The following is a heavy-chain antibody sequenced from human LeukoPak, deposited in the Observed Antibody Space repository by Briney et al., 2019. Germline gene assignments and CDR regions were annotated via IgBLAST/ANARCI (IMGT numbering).Heavy chain of an antibody. CDR3: ASSTIFGVVANWFDP. J-gene: IGHJ5*02. D-gene: IGHD3-3*01. CDR1: GGSFSGYY. V-gene: IGHV4-34*01. Sequence: PSETLSLTCAVYGGSFSGYYWSWIRQPPGKGLEWIGEINHSGSTNYTPSLKSRVTISVDTSKNQFSLKLSSATAADTAVYYCASSTIFGVVANWFDPWGQGTLVTVSS. CDR2: INHSGST.